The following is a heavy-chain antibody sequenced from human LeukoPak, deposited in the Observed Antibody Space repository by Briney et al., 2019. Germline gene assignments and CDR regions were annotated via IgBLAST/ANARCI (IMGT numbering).Heavy chain of an antibody. D-gene: IGHD5-18*01. CDR1: GGSFSGYY. V-gene: IGHV4-34*01. Sequence: SETLSLTYAVYGGSFSGYYWSWIRQPPGKGLEWIGEINHSGSTNYNPSLKSRVTISVDTSKNQFSLKLSSVTAADTAVYYCARTKDTAMWALGYWGQGTLVTVSS. J-gene: IGHJ4*01. CDR2: INHSGST. CDR3: ARTKDTAMWALGY.